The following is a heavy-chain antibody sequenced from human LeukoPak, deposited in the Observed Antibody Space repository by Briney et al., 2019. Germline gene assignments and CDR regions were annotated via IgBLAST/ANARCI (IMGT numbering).Heavy chain of an antibody. CDR3: VGGGNGAWDY. CDR2: INHSGST. V-gene: IGHV4-34*01. Sequence: SETLSLTCAVYGGSFSGYYWSWIRQPPGKGLEWIGEINHSGSTNYNPSLKSRVTISVDTSKNQFSLKLSSVTAADTAVYYCVGGGNGAWDYWGQGTLVTVSS. CDR1: GGSFSGYY. J-gene: IGHJ4*02. D-gene: IGHD4-23*01.